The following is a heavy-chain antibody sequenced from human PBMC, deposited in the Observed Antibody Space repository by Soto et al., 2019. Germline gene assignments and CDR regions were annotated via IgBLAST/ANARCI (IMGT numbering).Heavy chain of an antibody. CDR3: AKAQLEPTLFYYYMDV. CDR1: GFTFSSYA. CDR2: ISGSGGST. V-gene: IGHV3-23*01. D-gene: IGHD1-1*01. Sequence: GGSLRLSCAASGFTFSSYAMSWVRQAPGKGLEWVSAISGSGGSTYYADSVKGRFTISRDNSKNTLYLQMNSLRAEDTAVYYCAKAQLEPTLFYYYMDVWGKGTTVTVSS. J-gene: IGHJ6*03.